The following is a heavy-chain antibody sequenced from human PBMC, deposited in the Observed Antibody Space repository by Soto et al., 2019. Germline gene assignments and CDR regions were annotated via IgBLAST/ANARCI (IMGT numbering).Heavy chain of an antibody. Sequence: SETLSRTCAVYGGSFSGYYWSWIRQPPGKGLEWIGETNHSGSTNYNPYLKSRVTISVDTSKNQFSLKLSSVTAADTAVYYCARASGKEVRGVIRYYYYGMDVWGQGTTVT. V-gene: IGHV4-34*01. J-gene: IGHJ6*02. CDR2: TNHSGST. CDR1: GGSFSGYY. CDR3: ARASGKEVRGVIRYYYYGMDV. D-gene: IGHD3-10*01.